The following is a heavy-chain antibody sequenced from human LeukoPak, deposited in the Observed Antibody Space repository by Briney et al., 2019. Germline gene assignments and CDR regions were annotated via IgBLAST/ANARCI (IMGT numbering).Heavy chain of an antibody. V-gene: IGHV3-11*01. CDR3: AKDGTLGYCSGGSCYLHLWFDY. CDR2: ISSSGSTM. Sequence: GGSLRLSCAASGFIFSDYYMSWIRQAPGKGLEWVSYISSSGSTMYYTDSVKGRFTISRDNAKDSLYLQMNSLRAEDTAVYYCAKDGTLGYCSGGSCYLHLWFDYWGQGTLVTVSS. D-gene: IGHD2-15*01. CDR1: GFIFSDYY. J-gene: IGHJ4*02.